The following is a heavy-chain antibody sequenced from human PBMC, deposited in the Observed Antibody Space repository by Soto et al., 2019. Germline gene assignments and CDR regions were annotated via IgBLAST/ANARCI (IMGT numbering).Heavy chain of an antibody. J-gene: IGHJ4*02. CDR3: TRDDEYCTNGVCYTADY. V-gene: IGHV3-49*05. D-gene: IGHD2-8*01. CDR2: IRSKAYGGTT. Sequence: EVQLVESGGGLVKPGRSPRLSCTASGFTFRDYAMSWFRQAPGKGLEWVGFIRSKAYGGTTEYAASVKGRFTISRDDSKSIAYLQMTSLKTEDTAVYYCTRDDEYCTNGVCYTADYWGQGPLVSVSS. CDR1: GFTFRDYA.